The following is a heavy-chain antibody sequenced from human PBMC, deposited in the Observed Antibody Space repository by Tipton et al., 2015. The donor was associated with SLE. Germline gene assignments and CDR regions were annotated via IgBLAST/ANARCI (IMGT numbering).Heavy chain of an antibody. Sequence: TLSLTCTISDDSISSYYWSWIRQPPGKELEWIGDLYYSGSTNYNPSLKSRVTISGDTSKNQFSLKVTSVTAADTAVYYCARDQVGVGDFDYWGQGTLVTVSS. D-gene: IGHD1-26*01. V-gene: IGHV4-59*01. J-gene: IGHJ4*02. CDR2: LYYSGST. CDR1: DDSISSYY. CDR3: ARDQVGVGDFDY.